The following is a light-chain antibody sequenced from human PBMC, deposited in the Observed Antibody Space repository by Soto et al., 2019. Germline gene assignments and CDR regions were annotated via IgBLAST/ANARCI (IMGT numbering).Light chain of an antibody. CDR3: QQYYSYPHT. Sequence: AIRMTQSPSSFSASTGDRVTITCRASQGISSYLAWYQQKPGKAPKLLIYAASTVQSGVPSRFSGSGSGTDFTLTISCLQSEDFATYYCQQYYSYPHTFGQGTKVEI. V-gene: IGKV1-8*01. CDR1: QGISSY. CDR2: AAS. J-gene: IGKJ1*01.